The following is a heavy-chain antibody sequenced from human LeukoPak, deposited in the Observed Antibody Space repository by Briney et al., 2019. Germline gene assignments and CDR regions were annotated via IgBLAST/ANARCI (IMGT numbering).Heavy chain of an antibody. CDR2: INPNSGDT. CDR3: ASVIAASGTRNWYFDL. CDR1: GYTFTSYG. V-gene: IGHV1-2*04. D-gene: IGHD6-13*01. J-gene: IGHJ2*01. Sequence: ASVKVSCKASGYTFTSYGISWVRQAPGQGLEWMGWINPNSGDTNYAQKFQGWVTMTRDTSISTAYMELSRLRSDDTAVYFCASVIAASGTRNWYFDLWGRGTLVTVSS.